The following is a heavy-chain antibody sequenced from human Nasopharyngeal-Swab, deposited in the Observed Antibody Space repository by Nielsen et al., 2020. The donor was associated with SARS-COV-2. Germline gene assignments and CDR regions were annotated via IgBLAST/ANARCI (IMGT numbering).Heavy chain of an antibody. CDR2: IIPIFGTA. V-gene: IGHV1-69*13. CDR3: ARDDAYDYVWGSYRYTSPFDY. J-gene: IGHJ4*02. CDR1: GGTFSSYA. D-gene: IGHD3-16*02. Sequence: SVKVSCKASGGTFSSYAISWVRQAPGQGREGRGGIIPIFGTANYAQKFQGRVTITADESTSTAYMELSSLSSEEKAVYYCARDDAYDYVWGSYRYTSPFDYWGQGTLVTVSS.